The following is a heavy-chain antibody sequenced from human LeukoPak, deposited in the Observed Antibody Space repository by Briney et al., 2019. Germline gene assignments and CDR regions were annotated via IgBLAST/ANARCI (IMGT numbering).Heavy chain of an antibody. V-gene: IGHV3-30*18. Sequence: SGGSLRLSCAASGFTFISYGMHWVRQAPGKGLEWVAVISYDGSNKYYADSVKGRFTISRDNSKNTLFLQMNSLRAEDTAVYYCAKDGFNYGPDSWGQGTLVTVSS. J-gene: IGHJ4*02. D-gene: IGHD5-24*01. CDR2: ISYDGSNK. CDR1: GFTFISYG. CDR3: AKDGFNYGPDS.